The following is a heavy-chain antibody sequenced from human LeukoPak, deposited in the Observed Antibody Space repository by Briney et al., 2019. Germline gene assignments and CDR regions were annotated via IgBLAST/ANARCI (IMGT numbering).Heavy chain of an antibody. CDR2: ISYDGSNK. D-gene: IGHD6-13*01. Sequence: GGSLRLSCAASGFTFSSYAMHWVRQAPGKGLEWVAVISYDGSNKYYADSVKGRLTISRDNSKNTLYLQINSLRAEDTAVYYCARGSRIAAAGTSFDYWGQGTLVTVSS. J-gene: IGHJ4*02. CDR3: ARGSRIAAAGTSFDY. V-gene: IGHV3-30-3*01. CDR1: GFTFSSYA.